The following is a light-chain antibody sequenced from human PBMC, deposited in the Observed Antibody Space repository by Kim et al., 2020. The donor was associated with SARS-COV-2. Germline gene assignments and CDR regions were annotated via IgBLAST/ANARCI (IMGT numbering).Light chain of an antibody. J-gene: IGKJ2*01. CDR3: LQHDNFPYT. CDR2: GGS. CDR1: QDIDDD. Sequence: SATPGDKVIISCKASQDIDDDVNWYQQKPGEATILIIQGGSTLVPGISPRFRGSGYGTDFTLTINNIESEDAAYYFCLQHDNFPYTFGQGTKLEIK. V-gene: IGKV5-2*01.